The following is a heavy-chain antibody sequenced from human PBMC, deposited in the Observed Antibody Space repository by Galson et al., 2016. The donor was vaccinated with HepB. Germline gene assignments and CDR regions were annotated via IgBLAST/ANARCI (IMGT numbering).Heavy chain of an antibody. V-gene: IGHV3-23*01. CDR2: ISGRGIST. D-gene: IGHD6-19*01. Sequence: SLRLSCAASTLTFSSYTMNWVRQAPGKGLEWVSAISGRGISTYYADSVKGRFTISRDNSKNTLYLQMNSLRPEDTAVYYCQGIPVAGMGLDYWGQGTLVTVSS. J-gene: IGHJ4*02. CDR1: TLTFSSYT. CDR3: QGIPVAGMGLDY.